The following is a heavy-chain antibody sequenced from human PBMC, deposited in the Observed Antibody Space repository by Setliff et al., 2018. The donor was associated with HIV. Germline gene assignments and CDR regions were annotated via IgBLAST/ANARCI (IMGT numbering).Heavy chain of an antibody. J-gene: IGHJ6*04. D-gene: IGHD1-1*01. V-gene: IGHV4-61*09. CDR3: ARLGEHDTGDLDV. Sequence: SEALSLTCKVSGDSISSGGYYWTWIRKPAGKELEWIGHIYTSGNTNYNPSLKSRVSISVATSKNQFFLTLTSVTAADSAVYYCARLGEHDTGDLDVWGKGTTVTVSS. CDR1: GDSISSGGYY. CDR2: IYTSGNT.